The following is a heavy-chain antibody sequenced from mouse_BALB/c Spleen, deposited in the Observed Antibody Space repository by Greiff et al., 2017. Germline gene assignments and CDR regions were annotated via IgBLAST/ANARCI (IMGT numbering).Heavy chain of an antibody. CDR3: ARGHDYFDY. Sequence: QVHVKQSGPELVKPGASVRISCKASGYTFTSYYIHWVKQRPGQGLEWIGWIYPGNVNTKYNEKFKGKATLTADKSSSTAYMQLSSLTSEDSAVYFCARGHDYFDYWGQGTTLTVSS. J-gene: IGHJ2*01. V-gene: IGHV1S56*01. CDR2: IYPGNVNT. D-gene: IGHD2-3*01. CDR1: GYTFTSYY.